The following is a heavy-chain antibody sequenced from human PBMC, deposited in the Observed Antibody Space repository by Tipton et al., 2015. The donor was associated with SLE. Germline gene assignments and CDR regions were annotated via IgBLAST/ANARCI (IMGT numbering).Heavy chain of an antibody. CDR3: AKDRGQRWLQSNWDFDY. J-gene: IGHJ4*02. Sequence: SLRLSCAASGFTFSSYAMHWVRQAPGKGLEWVAVISYDGSNKYYADSVKGRFTISRDNSKNTLYLQMNSLRAEDAAVYYCAKDRGQRWLQSNWDFDYWGQGTLVTVSS. CDR2: ISYDGSNK. CDR1: GFTFSSYA. D-gene: IGHD5-24*01. V-gene: IGHV3-30*04.